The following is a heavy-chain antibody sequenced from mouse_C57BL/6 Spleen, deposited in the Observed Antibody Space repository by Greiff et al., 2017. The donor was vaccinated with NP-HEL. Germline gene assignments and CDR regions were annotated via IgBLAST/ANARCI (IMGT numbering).Heavy chain of an antibody. CDR1: GYSITSGYY. V-gene: IGHV3-6*01. D-gene: IGHD2-1*01. CDR3: ARDLLGGYFDY. J-gene: IGHJ2*01. Sequence: ESGPGLVKPSQSLSLTCSVTGYSITSGYYWNWIRQFPGNKLEWMGYISYDGSNNYNPSLKNRISITRDTSKNQFFLKLNSVTTEDTATYYCARDLLGGYFDYWGQGTTLTVSS. CDR2: ISYDGSN.